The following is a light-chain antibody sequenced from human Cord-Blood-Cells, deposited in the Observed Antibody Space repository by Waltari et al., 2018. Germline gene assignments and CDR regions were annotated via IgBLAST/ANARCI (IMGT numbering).Light chain of an antibody. CDR3: SSYAGSNNFV. CDR2: EVS. Sequence: QSALTQPPSASGSHGQSVTISCTGTSSAVGGYNYVSWYQQHPGKAPKLMIYEVSKLPSGVPDRFSGSNSGNTASLTVSGLQAEDEADYYCSSYAGSNNFVFGTGTKVTVL. V-gene: IGLV2-8*01. CDR1: SSAVGGYNY. J-gene: IGLJ1*01.